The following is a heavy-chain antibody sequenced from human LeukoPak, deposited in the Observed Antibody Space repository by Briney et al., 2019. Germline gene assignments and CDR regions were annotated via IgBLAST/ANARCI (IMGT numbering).Heavy chain of an antibody. CDR1: GASISRSTYY. CDR3: ARSSGTGTFSY. Sequence: KSSGTLSLTCAVSGASISRSTYYWAWIRQPPGKGLEWIGSVYYGRSPYFNPSLESRATISVDTSKNHFSLKMSSVTAADTAVYYCARSSGTGTFSYWCQGTLVTVSS. CDR2: VYYGRSP. V-gene: IGHV4-39*02. J-gene: IGHJ4*02. D-gene: IGHD6-25*01.